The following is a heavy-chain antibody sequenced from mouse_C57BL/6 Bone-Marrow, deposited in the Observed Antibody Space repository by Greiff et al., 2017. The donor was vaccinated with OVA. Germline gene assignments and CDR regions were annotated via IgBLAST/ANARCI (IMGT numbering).Heavy chain of an antibody. CDR2: IYPGDGDT. Sequence: QVHVKQSGAELVKPGASVKISCKASGYAFSSYWMNWVKQRPGKGLEWIGQIYPGDGDTNYNGKFKGKATLTADKSSSTAYMQLSSLTSEDSAVYFCARSDYGYDGRFAYWGQGTLVTVSA. CDR1: GYAFSSYW. CDR3: ARSDYGYDGRFAY. D-gene: IGHD2-2*01. J-gene: IGHJ3*01. V-gene: IGHV1-80*01.